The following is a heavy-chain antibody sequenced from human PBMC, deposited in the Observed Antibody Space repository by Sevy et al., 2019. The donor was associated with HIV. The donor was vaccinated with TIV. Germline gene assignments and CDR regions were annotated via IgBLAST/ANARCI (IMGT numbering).Heavy chain of an antibody. D-gene: IGHD3-22*01. CDR2: MNPNSGGT. J-gene: IGHJ5*01. CDR1: GYTFTGYS. V-gene: IGHV1-2*02. Sequence: ASVKVSCKASGYTFTGYSMHWVRQAPGQGLEWMGWMNPNSGGTNYAQKFEGRVTMTRDTSISTAYMELSRLRFDDTAGYYCARVWNSDYYDSSGPNWFDSWGQGTLVTVSS. CDR3: ARVWNSDYYDSSGPNWFDS.